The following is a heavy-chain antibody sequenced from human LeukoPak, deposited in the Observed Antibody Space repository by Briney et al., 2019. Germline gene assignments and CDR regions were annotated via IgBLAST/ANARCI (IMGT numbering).Heavy chain of an antibody. V-gene: IGHV3-23*01. Sequence: QPGGSLRLSCAASGFTFSSYAMSWVRQPPGKGLGWVSAISGSGGGTYYADSVKGRFTISRDNSKNTLSLQMDSLRAEDTAVYYCATELSSSSGAYDYWGQGTLVTVSS. J-gene: IGHJ4*02. CDR3: ATELSSSSGAYDY. CDR1: GFTFSSYA. CDR2: ISGSGGGT. D-gene: IGHD6-6*01.